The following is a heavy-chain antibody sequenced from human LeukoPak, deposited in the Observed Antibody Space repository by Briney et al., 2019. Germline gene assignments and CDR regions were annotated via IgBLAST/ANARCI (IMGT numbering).Heavy chain of an antibody. D-gene: IGHD6-13*01. CDR3: ARPARIAASGRYAFDF. CDR1: GGSLSGYY. Sequence: SETLSLTCAVYGGSLSGYYWSWIRQPPGKGLEWIGEMNHSGSTNYNPSLKSRATISVDTAKNQVSLKLSSVTAADTAVYYCARPARIAASGRYAFDFWGEGTLVTVSS. CDR2: MNHSGST. V-gene: IGHV4-34*01. J-gene: IGHJ3*01.